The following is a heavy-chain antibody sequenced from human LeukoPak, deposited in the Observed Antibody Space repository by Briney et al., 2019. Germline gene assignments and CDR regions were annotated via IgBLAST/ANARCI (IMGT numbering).Heavy chain of an antibody. D-gene: IGHD6-13*01. V-gene: IGHV3-23*01. CDR2: IIGRGSSA. J-gene: IGHJ4*02. Sequence: GGSLRLSCAASGFTFSAYAMNWVRQAPGKGLEWVSSIIGRGSSAFYADSVKGRFTISRDNSKNTLYLQMNSLRAEDTAVYYCAKDKGAAAGMIDYWGQGTLVTVSS. CDR3: AKDKGAAAGMIDY. CDR1: GFTFSAYA.